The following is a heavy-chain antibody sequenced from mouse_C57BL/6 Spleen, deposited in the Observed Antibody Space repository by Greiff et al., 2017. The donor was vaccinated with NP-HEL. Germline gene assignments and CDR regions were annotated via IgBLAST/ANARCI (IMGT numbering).Heavy chain of an antibody. CDR3: ARTFGTTVVAEDY. CDR1: GYTFTSYW. Sequence: QVQLQQPGAELVRPGSSVKLSCKASGYTFTSYWMHWVKQRPIQGLEWIGNIDPSDSETHYNQKFKDKATLTVDKSSSTAYMQLSSLTSEDSAVYYCARTFGTTVVAEDYWGQGTLVTVSA. D-gene: IGHD1-1*01. V-gene: IGHV1-52*01. J-gene: IGHJ3*01. CDR2: IDPSDSET.